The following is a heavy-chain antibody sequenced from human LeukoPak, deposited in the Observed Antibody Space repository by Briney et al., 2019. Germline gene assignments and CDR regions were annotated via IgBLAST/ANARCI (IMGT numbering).Heavy chain of an antibody. J-gene: IGHJ4*02. Sequence: ASVNVSCKASGYTFINYGISWVRQAPGQGLEGMGWISDHNGNTNYEQQLQGRVTMTTDTSTSTAYLEMRSLRSDDKAVYYCARASESGWREIDYWGQGTLVTVSS. CDR3: ARASESGWREIDY. CDR2: ISDHNGNT. V-gene: IGHV1-18*01. CDR1: GYTFINYG. D-gene: IGHD6-19*01.